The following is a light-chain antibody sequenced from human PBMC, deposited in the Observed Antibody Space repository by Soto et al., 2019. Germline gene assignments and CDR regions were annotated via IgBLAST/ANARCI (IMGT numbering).Light chain of an antibody. CDR1: SGSVSTSYS. Sequence: QTVVTQEPAISVSPGGTVTLTCGLSSGSVSTSYSPTWYQQTPGQAPRTLIYSTNRRSSGVPDRFSGSILGNKAALTITGAQADDESDYYCVLYMGSGIWVFGGGTKLTVL. CDR2: STN. CDR3: VLYMGSGIWV. V-gene: IGLV8-61*01. J-gene: IGLJ2*01.